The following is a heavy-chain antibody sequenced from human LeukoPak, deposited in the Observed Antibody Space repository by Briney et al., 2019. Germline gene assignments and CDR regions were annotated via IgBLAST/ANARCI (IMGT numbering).Heavy chain of an antibody. J-gene: IGHJ4*02. D-gene: IGHD3-9*01. Sequence: SGGSLRLSCAASGFTFSSYEMNWVRQAPGKGLEWVSYISSSGSTIYYADSVKGRFTISRDNAKNSLYLQMNSLRAEDTAVYYCARDTTCYDILTGSDYFDYWGQGTLVTVSS. V-gene: IGHV3-48*03. CDR1: GFTFSSYE. CDR3: ARDTTCYDILTGSDYFDY. CDR2: ISSSGSTI.